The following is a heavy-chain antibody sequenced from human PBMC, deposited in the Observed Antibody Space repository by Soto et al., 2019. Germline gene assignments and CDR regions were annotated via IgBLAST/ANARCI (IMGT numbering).Heavy chain of an antibody. CDR1: GGSFSDYY. J-gene: IGHJ6*02. CDR2: INHSGDT. D-gene: IGHD2-2*01. CDR3: ATGEGDIVMFPPAQRGYYYGMDV. V-gene: IGHV4-34*01. Sequence: SETLSLTCAVSGGSFSDYYWSWIRQPPGKGLEWIGEINHSGDTNYNPSLKSRVTMSLDTSKNHFSLKLSSVTAADTAVYYCATGEGDIVMFPPAQRGYYYGMDVCGQGTTVTVSS.